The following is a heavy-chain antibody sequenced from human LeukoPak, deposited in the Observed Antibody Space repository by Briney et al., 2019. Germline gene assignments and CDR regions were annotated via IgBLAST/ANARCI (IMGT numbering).Heavy chain of an antibody. Sequence: GGSLRLSCAASGSTFSSHTMNWVRQAPGKGLEWVAVISYDGSNKYYADSVKGRFTISRDNSKNTLYLQMNSLRAEDTAVYYCAKELGVRGVITSDYWGQGTLVTVSS. V-gene: IGHV3-30-3*01. CDR2: ISYDGSNK. D-gene: IGHD3-10*01. CDR3: AKELGVRGVITSDY. CDR1: GSTFSSHT. J-gene: IGHJ4*02.